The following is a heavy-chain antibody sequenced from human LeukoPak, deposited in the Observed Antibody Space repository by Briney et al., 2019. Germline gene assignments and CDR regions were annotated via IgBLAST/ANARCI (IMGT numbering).Heavy chain of an antibody. V-gene: IGHV4-38-2*01. CDR2: IFHSGST. D-gene: IGHD3-10*01. J-gene: IGHJ6*04. CDR1: GYSISSGYY. CDR3: ARASGSYGSGSYYYYGMDV. Sequence: SETLSLTCAVSGYSISSGYYWGWIRQPPGKGLEWIGSIFHSGSTYYNPSLKSRVNMSVDTSENQISLKLSSVTAADTAVYYCARASGSYGSGSYYYYGMDVWGKGTTVTVSS.